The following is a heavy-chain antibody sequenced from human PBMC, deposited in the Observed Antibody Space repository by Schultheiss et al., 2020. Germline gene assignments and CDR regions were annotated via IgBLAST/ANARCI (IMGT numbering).Heavy chain of an antibody. CDR3: ARYYYDSSGYDY. V-gene: IGHV2-5*01. CDR2: IYWNDDK. D-gene: IGHD3-22*01. J-gene: IGHJ4*02. CDR1: GFSLSTSGVG. Sequence: SGPTLVKPTQTLTLTCTFSGFSLSTSGVGVGWIRQPPGKALEWLALIYWNDDKFYSTSLKTRLTISKDTSKNQVVLTMTNMDPVDTATYYCARYYYDSSGYDYWGQGTLVNVSS.